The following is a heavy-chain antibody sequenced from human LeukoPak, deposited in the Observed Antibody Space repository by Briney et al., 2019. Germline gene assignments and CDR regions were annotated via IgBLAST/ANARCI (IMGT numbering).Heavy chain of an antibody. D-gene: IGHD2-15*01. J-gene: IGHJ6*04. V-gene: IGHV3-33*01. Sequence: GGSLRLSCAASGFTFSSYGMHWVRQAPGKGLEWLAAIWYDGSHQYYAGSVKGRFTISRDNSKNTLYLEMNNLRADDTALYFCARRPPAAGGYCSGAICSPLLNAMDVWGKGTSVTVSS. CDR1: GFTFSSYG. CDR2: IWYDGSHQ. CDR3: ARRPPAAGGYCSGAICSPLLNAMDV.